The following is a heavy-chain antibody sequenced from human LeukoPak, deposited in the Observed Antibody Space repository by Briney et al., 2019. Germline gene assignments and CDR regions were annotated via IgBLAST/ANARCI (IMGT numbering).Heavy chain of an antibody. D-gene: IGHD6-13*01. J-gene: IGHJ4*02. V-gene: IGHV4-39*01. CDR3: ASSGYSSSPLDY. CDR2: IYYSGST. Sequence: KASETLSLTCTVSGGSISSSSYYWGWIRQPPGKGLEWIGSIYYSGSTYYNPSLKSRVTISVDTSKNQFSLKLSSVIAADTAVYYCASSGYSSSPLDYWGQGTLVTVSS. CDR1: GGSISSSSYY.